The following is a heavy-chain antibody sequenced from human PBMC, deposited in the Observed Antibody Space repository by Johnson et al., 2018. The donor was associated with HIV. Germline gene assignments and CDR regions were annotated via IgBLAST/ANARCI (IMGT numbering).Heavy chain of an antibody. CDR2: ISYDGNNK. V-gene: IGHV3-30*04. Sequence: QVQLVESGGGVVQPGRSLRLSCAASGFTFSSYAMHWVRQAPGKGLEWVAVISYDGNNKYYAESVKGRFTISRDNSKNTLYLQMNSLRPEDTAVYYCAREDLYDSWGQGTMVTVSS. J-gene: IGHJ3*01. CDR3: AREDLYDS. CDR1: GFTFSSYA. D-gene: IGHD1-1*01.